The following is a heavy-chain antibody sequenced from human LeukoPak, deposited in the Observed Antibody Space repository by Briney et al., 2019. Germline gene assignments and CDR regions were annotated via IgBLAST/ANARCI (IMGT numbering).Heavy chain of an antibody. Sequence: ASVKVSCKASGYTFTGYYMHWVRQAPGQGLEWMGWINPNSGGTNYAQRFQGRVTMTKDTSISTAYVELSRLRSDDTAVYYCARDLGPPAPFDYWGQGTLVTVSS. D-gene: IGHD1-26*01. CDR3: ARDLGPPAPFDY. J-gene: IGHJ4*02. CDR1: GYTFTGYY. CDR2: INPNSGGT. V-gene: IGHV1-2*02.